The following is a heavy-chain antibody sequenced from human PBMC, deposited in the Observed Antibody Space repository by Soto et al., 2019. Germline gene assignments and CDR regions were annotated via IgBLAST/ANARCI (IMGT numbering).Heavy chain of an antibody. Sequence: SVKVSCKASGGTFSSYAISWVRQAPGQGLEWMGGIIPIFGTANYAQKFQGRVTITADKSTSTAYMELSSLRSEDTAVYYCAKSQGYPYSDIAVAGTDNWFDPWGQGTLVTVSS. V-gene: IGHV1-69*06. CDR1: GGTFSSYA. CDR2: IIPIFGTA. J-gene: IGHJ5*02. CDR3: AKSQGYPYSDIAVAGTDNWFDP. D-gene: IGHD6-19*01.